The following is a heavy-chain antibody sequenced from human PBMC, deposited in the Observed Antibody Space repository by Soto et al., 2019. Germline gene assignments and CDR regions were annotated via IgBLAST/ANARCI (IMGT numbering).Heavy chain of an antibody. Sequence: SETLSLTCTVSGGSISSSSYYWGWIRQPPGKGLEWIGSIYYSGSTYYNPSLKSRVTISVDTSKNQFSLKLSSVTAADTAVYYCARQFGVYDFLSRYYHLDYRAQRTPVPVSS. D-gene: IGHD5-12*01. CDR2: IYYSGST. J-gene: IGHJ4*01. CDR3: ARQFGVYDFLSRYYHLDY. CDR1: GGSISSSSYY. V-gene: IGHV4-39*01.